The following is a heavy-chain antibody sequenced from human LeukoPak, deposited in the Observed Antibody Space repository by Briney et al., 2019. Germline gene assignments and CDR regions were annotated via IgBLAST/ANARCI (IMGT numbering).Heavy chain of an antibody. Sequence: SETLSLTCTVSGGSISSYYWSWIRQPPGKGLEWIGYIYYSGSTNHNPSLKSRVTISVDTSKNQFSLKLTSVTAADTAVYYCARGLTYYFDSSGYYVTDAFDIWGQGTMVTVSS. CDR3: ARGLTYYFDSSGYYVTDAFDI. CDR2: IYYSGST. D-gene: IGHD3-22*01. CDR1: GGSISSYY. V-gene: IGHV4-59*01. J-gene: IGHJ3*02.